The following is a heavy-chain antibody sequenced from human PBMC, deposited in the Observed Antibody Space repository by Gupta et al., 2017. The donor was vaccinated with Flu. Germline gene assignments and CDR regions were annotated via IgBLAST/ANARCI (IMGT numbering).Heavy chain of an antibody. CDR2: IRPDGSDT. V-gene: IGHV5-51*03. J-gene: IGHJ4*02. Sequence: DVQLVQSGAAVKKPGESLRISCKGSGYSFPTYWIGWVRQMPGKGLEWMGLIRPDGSDTSSSPYFQGQVTMSVDESITTAYLQWSSLKASDSGIYYCAIRKTVTGAQFDVWGRGTRVRVSS. CDR3: AIRKTVTGAQFDV. D-gene: IGHD1-26*01. CDR1: GYSFPTYW.